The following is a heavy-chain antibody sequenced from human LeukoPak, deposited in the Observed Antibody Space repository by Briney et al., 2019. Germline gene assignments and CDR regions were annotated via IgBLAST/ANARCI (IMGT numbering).Heavy chain of an antibody. CDR3: ARARETVAIDY. J-gene: IGHJ4*02. CDR1: GGSISSYY. CDR2: IYYSGSS. D-gene: IGHD5-12*01. V-gene: IGHV4-59*01. Sequence: SETLSLTCSVSGGSISSYYWSWVRQPPGKGLEWIGYIYYSGSSNYNPSLRSRVSISMDTSKNQFSLKMNSVTAADTAVYYCARARETVAIDYWGQGTLVTVSS.